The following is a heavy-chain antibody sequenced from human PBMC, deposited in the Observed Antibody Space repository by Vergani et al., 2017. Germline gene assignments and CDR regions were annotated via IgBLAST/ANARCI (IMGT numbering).Heavy chain of an antibody. CDR1: GYTFTNYD. Sequence: QVQLVQSGAEVKKPGASVKVSCKASGYTFTNYDIYWVRQATGQGLEWMGWMNPNSGNTGYAQKFQGRVTMTRNTSISTAYMELSSLRSEDTAVYYCAKGSRGYTGYFFDYWGQGTLATVSS. D-gene: IGHD5-12*01. CDR3: AKGSRGYTGYFFDY. J-gene: IGHJ4*02. V-gene: IGHV1-8*01. CDR2: MNPNSGNT.